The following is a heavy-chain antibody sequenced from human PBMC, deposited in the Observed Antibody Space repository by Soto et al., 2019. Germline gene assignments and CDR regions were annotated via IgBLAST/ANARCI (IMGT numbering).Heavy chain of an antibody. CDR1: GYSISSGYY. CDR2: IYHSGST. CDR3: ARGRSSSWYDY. V-gene: IGHV4-38-2*02. D-gene: IGHD6-13*01. J-gene: IGHJ4*02. Sequence: SETLSLTCTVSGYSISSGYYWGWIRQPPGKGLEWIGSIYHSGSTYYNPSLKSRVTISVDTSKNQFSLKVRSVTAADTAVYYCARGRSSSWYDYWGQGPLVTVSS.